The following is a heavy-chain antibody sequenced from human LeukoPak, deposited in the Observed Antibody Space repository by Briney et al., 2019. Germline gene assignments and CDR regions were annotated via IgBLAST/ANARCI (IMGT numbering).Heavy chain of an antibody. Sequence: GGSLRLSCAASAFTFNTYWMHWVRQVPGRGLEWVSRINGDESSTNYADSVKGRFTISRDNAKNSLYLQMNSLRAEDTAVYYCARDIGIQLWFSTNDYWGQGTLVTVSS. D-gene: IGHD5-18*01. CDR3: ARDIGIQLWFSTNDY. V-gene: IGHV3-74*01. CDR2: INGDESST. J-gene: IGHJ4*02. CDR1: AFTFNTYW.